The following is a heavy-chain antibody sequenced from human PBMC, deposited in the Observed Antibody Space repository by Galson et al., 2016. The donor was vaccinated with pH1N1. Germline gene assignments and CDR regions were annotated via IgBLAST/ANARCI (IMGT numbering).Heavy chain of an antibody. J-gene: IGHJ5*02. D-gene: IGHD2-15*01. CDR3: ARDSYSLLTSPPYNWLDP. V-gene: IGHV3-30*02. CDR2: IRYDGINK. CDR1: GFSFSTYG. Sequence: SLRLSCAASGFSFSTYGMAWVRQAPGKGLEWLAFIRYDGINKYYADSVKGRFTISRDNSKNTLYLQMNSLRAEDTAVYYCARDSYSLLTSPPYNWLDPWCQGTLVTVSS.